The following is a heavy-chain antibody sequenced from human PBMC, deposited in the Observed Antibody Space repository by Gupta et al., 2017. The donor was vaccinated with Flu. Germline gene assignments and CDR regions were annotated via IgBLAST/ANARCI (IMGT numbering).Heavy chain of an antibody. CDR1: FSSYA. CDR2: IIPIFGTA. V-gene: IGHV1-69*01. CDR3: ATFYTRDDAFDI. J-gene: IGHJ3*02. Sequence: FSSYAISWVRQAPGQGLEWMGGIIPIFGTANYAQKFQGRVTITADESTSTAYMELSSLRSEDTAVYYCATFYTRDDAFDIWGQGTMVTVSS.